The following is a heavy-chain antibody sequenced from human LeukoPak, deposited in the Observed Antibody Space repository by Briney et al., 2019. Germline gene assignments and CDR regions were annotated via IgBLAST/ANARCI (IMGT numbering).Heavy chain of an antibody. Sequence: GGSLRLSCAASGFTISSYAMHWVRKAQRPGMDYVSAISSNGGSTSYENSVHSRFTISRDNSKYTLDLQMGSLRAEVMAVYYWASVVGGDDYWGYFDYWGRETLFTVSS. CDR3: ASVVGGDDYWGYFDY. CDR2: ISSNGGST. D-gene: IGHD2-21*02. V-gene: IGHV3-64*01. CDR1: GFTISSYA. J-gene: IGHJ4*02.